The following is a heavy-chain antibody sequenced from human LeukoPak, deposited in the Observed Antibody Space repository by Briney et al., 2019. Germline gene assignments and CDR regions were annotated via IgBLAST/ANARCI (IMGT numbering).Heavy chain of an antibody. CDR3: AKGGPPTGASPRPWDFNY. CDR2: ISYDGSNK. J-gene: IGHJ4*02. CDR1: GFTFSTYG. V-gene: IGHV3-30*18. Sequence: GGSLRLSCAASGFTFSTYGMHWVRQAPGKGLEWVAVISYDGSNKYYADSVKGRFTISRDNSKNTLYLQMNSLRVEDTAVYYCAKGGPPTGASPRPWDFNYWGQGTLVTVSS. D-gene: IGHD1-26*01.